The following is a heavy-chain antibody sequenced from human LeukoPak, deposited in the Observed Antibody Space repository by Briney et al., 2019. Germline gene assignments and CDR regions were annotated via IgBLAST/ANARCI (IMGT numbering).Heavy chain of an antibody. J-gene: IGHJ4*02. CDR1: GFTFSSYA. Sequence: PGGSLRLSCAASGFTFSSYAMHWVRQAPGKGLEWVAVISYDGSNKYYADSVKGRFTISRDNSKNTLYLQTNSLRAEDTAVYYCASPVGAYGGIYYFDYWGQGTLVTVSS. CDR3: ASPVGAYGGIYYFDY. CDR2: ISYDGSNK. D-gene: IGHD1-26*01. V-gene: IGHV3-30-3*01.